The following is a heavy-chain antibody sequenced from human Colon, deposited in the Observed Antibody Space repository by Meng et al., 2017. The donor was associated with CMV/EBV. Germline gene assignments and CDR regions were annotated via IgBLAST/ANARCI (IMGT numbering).Heavy chain of an antibody. V-gene: IGHV3-48*03. J-gene: IGHJ4*02. CDR2: ISSSGGTI. CDR3: ARGDYDFWGGY. D-gene: IGHD3-3*01. Sequence: GESLKISCSASGFTFSMFSTYEMNWVRQAPGKGLEWIASISSSGGTIYYADSVKGRFTISRDNAKNSLYLQMNNLRAGDTAVYYCARGDYDFWGGYWGQGTLVTVSS. CDR1: GFTFS.